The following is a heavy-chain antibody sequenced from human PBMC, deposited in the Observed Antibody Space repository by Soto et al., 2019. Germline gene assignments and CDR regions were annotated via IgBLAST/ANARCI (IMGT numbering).Heavy chain of an antibody. D-gene: IGHD3-22*01. V-gene: IGHV4-31*03. Sequence: QVQLQESGPGLVKPSQTLSLTCTVSGGSISSGGYYWSWIRQHPGKGLEWIGYIYYSGSTYYNPSLKSRVTVSVDTSKNQFSLKLSSVTAADTAVYYCPRVGPENYYDSSGFYYDFDYWGQGTLVTVSS. CDR1: GGSISSGGYY. CDR2: IYYSGST. CDR3: PRVGPENYYDSSGFYYDFDY. J-gene: IGHJ4*02.